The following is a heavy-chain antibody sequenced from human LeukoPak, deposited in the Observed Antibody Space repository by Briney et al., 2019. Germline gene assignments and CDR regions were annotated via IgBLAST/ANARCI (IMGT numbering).Heavy chain of an antibody. Sequence: GRSPRLSCAASGFTFSSYGMHWVRQAPGKGLEWVAVIWYDGSNKYYADSVKGRFTISRDNSKNTLYLQMNSLRAEDTAVYYCAKEFAAYSYGPKAGFDYWGQGTLVTVSS. CDR2: IWYDGSNK. V-gene: IGHV3-33*06. J-gene: IGHJ4*02. CDR3: AKEFAAYSYGPKAGFDY. CDR1: GFTFSSYG. D-gene: IGHD5-18*01.